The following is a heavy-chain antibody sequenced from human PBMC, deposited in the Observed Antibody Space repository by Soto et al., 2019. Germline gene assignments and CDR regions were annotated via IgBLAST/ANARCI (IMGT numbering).Heavy chain of an antibody. CDR2: NDCDDDK. Sequence: SGHTLAHPTQPLTLTCTFSGFSLSTGGMRVSWIRQPPGKALEWLLRNDCDDDKYSSTALKTRLPIPKDTSKNQMVLTMTNMDPVDTATYYCARLAAAGTEYFDSWGQGTLVTVSS. CDR1: GFSLSTGGMR. CDR3: ARLAAAGTEYFDS. D-gene: IGHD6-13*01. J-gene: IGHJ4*02. V-gene: IGHV2-70*04.